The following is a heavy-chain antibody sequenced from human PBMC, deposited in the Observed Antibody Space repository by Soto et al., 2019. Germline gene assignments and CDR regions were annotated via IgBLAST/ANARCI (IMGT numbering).Heavy chain of an antibody. D-gene: IGHD3-22*01. CDR3: AKGLKITMIVVVKS. CDR2: ISYDGSNK. CDR1: GFTFSSYG. J-gene: IGHJ4*02. Sequence: GGSLRLSCAASGFTFSSYGMHWVRQAPGKGLEWVAVISYDGSNKYYADSVKGRFTISRDNSKNTLYLQMNSLRAEDTAVYYCAKGLKITMIVVVKSWGQGTLVTVSS. V-gene: IGHV3-30*18.